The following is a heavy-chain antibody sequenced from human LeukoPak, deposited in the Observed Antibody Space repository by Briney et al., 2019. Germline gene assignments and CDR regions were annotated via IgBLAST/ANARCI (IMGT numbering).Heavy chain of an antibody. CDR2: IWYDGSKK. J-gene: IGHJ5*01. V-gene: IGHV3-33*01. CDR1: GFTFSSYG. CDR3: ARFKGSDSGGCFDC. D-gene: IGHD3-22*01. Sequence: PGRSLRLSCAASGFTFSSYGMHWVRQAPGRGLEWVAVIWYDGSKKYYADSVKGRFTISRDNAKNTLYLQMNGLRAEDTAMYYCARFKGSDSGGCFDCWGQGTLVTVSS.